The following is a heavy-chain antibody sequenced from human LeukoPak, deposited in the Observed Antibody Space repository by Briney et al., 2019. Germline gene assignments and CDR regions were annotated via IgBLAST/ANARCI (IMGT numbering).Heavy chain of an antibody. CDR1: GGSFSDYW. CDR2: VNHSGIT. D-gene: IGHD6-19*01. Sequence: SETLSLTCAVYGGSFSDYWWTWIHQCPGKGLDWIGEVNHSGITTSNTTLKSRVRISVDRSKKQFSLKLSSVTAADTAVYYCARDSALAQAVMFDYWGQGTLVTVSS. CDR3: ARDSALAQAVMFDY. V-gene: IGHV4-34*01. J-gene: IGHJ4*02.